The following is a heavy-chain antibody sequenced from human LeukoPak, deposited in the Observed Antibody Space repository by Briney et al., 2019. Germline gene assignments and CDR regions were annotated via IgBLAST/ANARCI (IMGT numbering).Heavy chain of an antibody. V-gene: IGHV3-30-3*01. CDR3: ARDFSWAFDY. Sequence: HAGGSLRLSCAASGFTFSAFNMHWVRQAPGKGLEWVAIISHHGDTAHYADSLKGRFTISRDNSKNTVDLQMNSLRVEDTAIYYCARDFSWAFDYWGQGTLVTVSS. CDR2: ISHHGDTA. D-gene: IGHD3-16*01. J-gene: IGHJ4*02. CDR1: GFTFSAFN.